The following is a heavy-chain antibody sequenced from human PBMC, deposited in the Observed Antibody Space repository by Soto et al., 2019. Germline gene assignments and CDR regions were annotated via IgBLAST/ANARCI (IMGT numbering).Heavy chain of an antibody. CDR3: TTGDLDD. CDR2: IKSKTDGGST. D-gene: IGHD7-27*01. Sequence: GGSLRLSCAASGFTFSNSWMRWVRQAPGKGLEWVGRIKSKTDGGSTDYDAAVKGRFSISREDSKNSLYLQMNNVKTGGTGVYYCTTGDLDDWGQGTLVTVSS. V-gene: IGHV3-15*01. CDR1: GFTFSNSW. J-gene: IGHJ4*02.